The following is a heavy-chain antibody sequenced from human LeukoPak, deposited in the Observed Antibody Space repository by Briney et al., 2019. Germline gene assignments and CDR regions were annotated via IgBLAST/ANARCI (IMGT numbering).Heavy chain of an antibody. V-gene: IGHV4-30-4*01. Sequence: PSETLSLTCTVSGGSISSGDYYWSWIRQPPGKGLEWIGYIYYSGSTYYNPSLKSRVTISVDTSKSQFSLKLSSVTAADTAVYYCARVFSSDIVVVPAAINGIVVWFDPWGQGTLVTVSS. CDR1: GGSISSGDYY. CDR3: ARVFSSDIVVVPAAINGIVVWFDP. J-gene: IGHJ5*02. D-gene: IGHD2-2*02. CDR2: IYYSGST.